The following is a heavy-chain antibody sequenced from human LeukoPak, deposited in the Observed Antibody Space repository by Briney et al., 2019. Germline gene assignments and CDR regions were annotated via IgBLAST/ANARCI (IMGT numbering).Heavy chain of an antibody. CDR1: GYTLTSYD. D-gene: IGHD3-3*01. CDR2: MNPYSWYT. J-gene: IGHJ6*02. Sequence: AAVTDSCKASGYTLTSYDINWVRQATGQGVEGMGWMNPYSWYTVYAQKLQGRVTMPRNTSISTAYMELSSLRSEDTAGYYCARGRVITYYDCWSGPNYGMDVWGQGTTVTVSS. CDR3: ARGRVITYYDCWSGPNYGMDV. V-gene: IGHV1-8*01.